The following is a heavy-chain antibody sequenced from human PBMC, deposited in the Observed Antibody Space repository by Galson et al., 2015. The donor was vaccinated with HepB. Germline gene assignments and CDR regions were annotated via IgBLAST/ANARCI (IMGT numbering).Heavy chain of an antibody. Sequence: TLSLTCTVSGGSISSYYWSWIRQPPGKGLEWIGYIYYSGSTNYNPSLKSRVTISVDTSKNQFSLKLSSVTAADTAVYYCAREGVGATFRNAFDIWGQGTMVTVSS. V-gene: IGHV4-59*01. CDR2: IYYSGST. D-gene: IGHD1-26*01. CDR3: AREGVGATFRNAFDI. CDR1: GGSISSYY. J-gene: IGHJ3*02.